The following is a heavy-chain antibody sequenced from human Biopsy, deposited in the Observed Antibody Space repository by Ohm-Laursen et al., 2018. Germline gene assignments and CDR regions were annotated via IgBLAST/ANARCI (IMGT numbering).Heavy chain of an antibody. CDR3: ASAGYNPDWNFDL. Sequence: GTLSLTCTVSGGPIDSYYWSWIRQPPGKALEWIGYIYSTGRTSYNPSLKSRVTMSVNTSKKQFSLRLSSVTAADTAVYYCASAGYNPDWNFDLWGRGTRVTVSS. V-gene: IGHV4-59*12. CDR1: GGPIDSYY. CDR2: IYSTGRT. D-gene: IGHD5-24*01. J-gene: IGHJ2*01.